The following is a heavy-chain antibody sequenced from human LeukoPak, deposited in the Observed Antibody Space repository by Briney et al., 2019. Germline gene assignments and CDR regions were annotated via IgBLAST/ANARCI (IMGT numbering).Heavy chain of an antibody. J-gene: IGHJ6*02. CDR2: IIPIFGTA. CDR3: ASSPKNGYCSGGSCLRGYYYYGMDV. V-gene: IGHV1-69*01. D-gene: IGHD2-15*01. Sequence: SVKVSCKASGGTFSNYAISWVRQAPGQGLEWMGGIIPIFGTANYAQKFQGRVTITADESTSTAYMELSSLRSEDTAVYYCASSPKNGYCSGGSCLRGYYYYGMDVWGQGTTVTVSS. CDR1: GGTFSNYA.